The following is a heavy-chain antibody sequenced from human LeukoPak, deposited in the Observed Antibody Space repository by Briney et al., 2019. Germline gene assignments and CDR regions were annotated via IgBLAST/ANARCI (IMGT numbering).Heavy chain of an antibody. CDR3: AKEGPSCGGDCYGFFDC. D-gene: IGHD2-21*02. Sequence: PGGSLRLSCAASGSTFTNYAVAWVRQAPGKGLEWVSVISGRGSTIYYADSVRGRFSISRDNSKNTLYLQMNGLRAEDTAVYYCAKEGPSCGGDCYGFFDCWGQGTLVTVSS. CDR1: GSTFTNYA. J-gene: IGHJ4*02. CDR2: ISGRGSTI. V-gene: IGHV3-23*01.